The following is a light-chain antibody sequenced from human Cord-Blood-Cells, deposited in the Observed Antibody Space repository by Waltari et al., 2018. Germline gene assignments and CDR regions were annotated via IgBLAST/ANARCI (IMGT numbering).Light chain of an antibody. CDR1: SSDVGGYNY. CDR3: CSYAGSYTSYV. Sequence: QSALNQPRSVSGSPGQSVTISCPGTSSDVGGYNYVSWFQQHPGKAPKLMIYDVSKRPSGVPDRFSGSKSGNTASLTISGLQAEDEADYYCCSYAGSYTSYVFGTGTKVTVL. J-gene: IGLJ1*01. V-gene: IGLV2-11*01. CDR2: DVS.